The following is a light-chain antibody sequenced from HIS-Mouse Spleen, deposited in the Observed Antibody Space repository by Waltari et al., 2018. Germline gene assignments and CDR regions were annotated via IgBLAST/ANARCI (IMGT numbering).Light chain of an antibody. V-gene: IGLV2-11*01. Sequence: QSALTQPRSVSGSPGQSVTISCTGTSSDVGGYNYVPWYQHHPGKAPKLMIYDVSKRPSGVPDRFSGSKSGNTASLTISGLQAEDEADYYCCSYAGSYTGVFGTGTKVTVL. CDR1: SSDVGGYNY. CDR2: DVS. CDR3: CSYAGSYTGV. J-gene: IGLJ1*01.